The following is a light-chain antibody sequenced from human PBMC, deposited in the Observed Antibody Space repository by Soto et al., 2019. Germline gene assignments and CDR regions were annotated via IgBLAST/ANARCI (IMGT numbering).Light chain of an antibody. V-gene: IGLV2-8*01. CDR1: SSDVGGYSY. J-gene: IGLJ1*01. Sequence: QSALTQPPSASGSPGQSVTISCTGTSSDVGGYSYVSWYQQQAGEAPKLIIYEVSKRPSGVPDRFSGSKSGYTASLTVSGLQAEDDADYYCSSYAGSNNFVFGTGTKVTVL. CDR3: SSYAGSNNFV. CDR2: EVS.